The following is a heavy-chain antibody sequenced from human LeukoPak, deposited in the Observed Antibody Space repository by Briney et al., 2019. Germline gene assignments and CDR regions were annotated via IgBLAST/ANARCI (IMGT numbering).Heavy chain of an antibody. Sequence: ASVKVPCKASGYTFTGYYMHWVRQAPGQGLEWMGWINPNSGGTNYAQKFQGRVTMTRDTSISTAYMELSRLRSDDTAVYYCARVYSSSWYGGSWDYWGQGTLVTVSS. D-gene: IGHD6-13*01. CDR3: ARVYSSSWYGGSWDY. CDR2: INPNSGGT. V-gene: IGHV1-2*02. J-gene: IGHJ4*02. CDR1: GYTFTGYY.